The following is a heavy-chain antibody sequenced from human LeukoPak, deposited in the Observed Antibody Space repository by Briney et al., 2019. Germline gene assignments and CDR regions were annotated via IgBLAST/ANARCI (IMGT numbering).Heavy chain of an antibody. D-gene: IGHD3-22*01. Sequence: PGKSLRLSCAASGFTFSSYGMHWVRQAPGKGLEWVAVISYDGGNKHYADSLKGRFTISRDNSKNTLYLQMNSLSAEDTAVYYCTKEELRYNFDGSGYQSPHYFENWGQGTLVAVSS. V-gene: IGHV3-30*18. CDR2: ISYDGGNK. J-gene: IGHJ4*02. CDR1: GFTFSSYG. CDR3: TKEELRYNFDGSGYQSPHYFEN.